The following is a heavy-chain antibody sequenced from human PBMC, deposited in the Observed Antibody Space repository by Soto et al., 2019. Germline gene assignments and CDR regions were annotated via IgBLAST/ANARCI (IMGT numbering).Heavy chain of an antibody. Sequence: EVQLSESGGRLVQPGGSLRLSCAASRFTFSQYAMTWVRQAPGKGLQWVSGISRTGGGTYYGDSMKGRFTISRDNAKNSLYLEMNSLRAEDTAVYYCARESEDLTSNFAYWGQGTLVTVSS. CDR2: ISRTGGGT. CDR3: ARESEDLTSNFAY. CDR1: RFTFSQYA. V-gene: IGHV3-23*01. J-gene: IGHJ4*02.